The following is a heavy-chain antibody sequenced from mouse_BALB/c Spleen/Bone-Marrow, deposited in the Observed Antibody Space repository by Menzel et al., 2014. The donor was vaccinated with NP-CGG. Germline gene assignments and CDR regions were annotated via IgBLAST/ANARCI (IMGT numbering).Heavy chain of an antibody. CDR3: TRSYGSSYEYYFDY. CDR1: GYTFTSYW. J-gene: IGHJ2*01. CDR2: ISPSDSHT. D-gene: IGHD1-1*01. Sequence: VQLQQSGAELVRPGASVKLSCKASGYTFTSYWINWVKQRPGQGLEWIGNISPSDSHTNYNQRFKDKATLTVDKSSSTAYMQLSSPTSEDSAVHYCTRSYGSSYEYYFDYWGQGTTLTVSS. V-gene: IGHV1-69*02.